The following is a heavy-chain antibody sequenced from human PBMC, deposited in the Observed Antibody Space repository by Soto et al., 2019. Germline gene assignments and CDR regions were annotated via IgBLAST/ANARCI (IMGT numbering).Heavy chain of an antibody. Sequence: PSQTLSLTCAISGDSVSSNSAAWNWIRQSPSRGLKWLGRTYYRSKWYNDYAVSVKSRITINPDTSKNQFSLQLNSVTPEDAAVYYCARAPSLIAVAGTYYYYYGMDVWGQGPRSPSP. V-gene: IGHV6-1*01. CDR3: ARAPSLIAVAGTYYYYYGMDV. J-gene: IGHJ6*02. CDR1: GDSVSSNSAA. D-gene: IGHD6-19*01. CDR2: TYYRSKWYN.